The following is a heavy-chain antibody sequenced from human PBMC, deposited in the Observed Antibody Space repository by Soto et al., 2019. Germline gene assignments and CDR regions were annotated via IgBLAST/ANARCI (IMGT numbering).Heavy chain of an antibody. CDR3: ARVPDV. CDR2: IYYSGST. V-gene: IGHV4-39*07. Sequence: SETLSLTCTVSSGSIISSSYRLGWIRQPPGKGLEWIGNIYYSGSTYYNPSLKSRVTISVDRSKNQFSLKLSSVTAADTAVYYCARVPDVWGQGTTVTVSS. CDR1: SGSIISSSYR. J-gene: IGHJ6*02.